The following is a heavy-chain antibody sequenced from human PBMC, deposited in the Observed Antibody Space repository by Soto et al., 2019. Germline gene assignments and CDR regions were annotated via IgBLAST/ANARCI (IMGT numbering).Heavy chain of an antibody. Sequence: SVKVSCKASGGTFSSYAISWVRQAPGQGLEWMGGIIPINGTTNYAQKLQGRVTITTDASTSTAYMELRSLRSDDTAVYYCARDPGSGWYEASYYFDYWGQGTLVTVSS. D-gene: IGHD6-19*01. V-gene: IGHV1-69*05. CDR1: GGTFSSYA. CDR3: ARDPGSGWYEASYYFDY. J-gene: IGHJ4*02. CDR2: IIPINGTT.